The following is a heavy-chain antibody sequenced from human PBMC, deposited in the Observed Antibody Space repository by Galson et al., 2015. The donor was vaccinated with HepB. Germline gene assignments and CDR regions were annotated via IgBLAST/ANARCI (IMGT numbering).Heavy chain of an antibody. CDR1: GFTFSNYA. CDR2: LSDTGYLT. CDR3: AKRDDLSGYFYFYYMDV. D-gene: IGHD3-9*01. V-gene: IGHV3-23*01. J-gene: IGHJ6*03. Sequence: SLRLSCAASGFTFSNYAMSWVRQAPGKGLEWVSGLSDTGYLTYDADFVKGRFTISRDNSKNTLYLQMNSLRAEDTAVYYCAKRDDLSGYFYFYYMDVWGTGTTVTVSS.